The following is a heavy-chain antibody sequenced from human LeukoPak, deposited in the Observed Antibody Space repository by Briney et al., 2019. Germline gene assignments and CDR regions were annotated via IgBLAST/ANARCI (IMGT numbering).Heavy chain of an antibody. Sequence: GGSLRLSCSASGFTFGDYAMHWVRQAPGKGLEWLTVISYDGTVQHYADSVKGRFTISRDNPKNTLYLQVNNLGDDETAVYYCARVTVMGGRYPEHSYYYMDVWGKGTTVTVSS. J-gene: IGHJ6*03. D-gene: IGHD3-16*02. CDR2: ISYDGTVQ. CDR1: GFTFGDYA. CDR3: ARVTVMGGRYPEHSYYYMDV. V-gene: IGHV3-30*04.